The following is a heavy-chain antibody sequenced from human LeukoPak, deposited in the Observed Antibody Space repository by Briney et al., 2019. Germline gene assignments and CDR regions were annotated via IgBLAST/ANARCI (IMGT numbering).Heavy chain of an antibody. V-gene: IGHV3-23*01. J-gene: IGHJ3*02. CDR3: ANSPIMITFGGVIVPTGAFDI. CDR1: GFTFSSYA. D-gene: IGHD3-16*02. Sequence: GGSLRLSCAASGFTFSSYAMSWVRQAPGKGLEWVSAISGSGGSTYYADSVKGRFTISRDNSKNTLYLQTNSLRAEDTAVYYCANSPIMITFGGVIVPTGAFDIWGQGTMVTVSS. CDR2: ISGSGGST.